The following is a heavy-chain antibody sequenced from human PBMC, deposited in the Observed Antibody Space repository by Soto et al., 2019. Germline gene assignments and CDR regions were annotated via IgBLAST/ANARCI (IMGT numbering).Heavy chain of an antibody. CDR2: INHSGST. J-gene: IGHJ5*02. CDR3: ARWDDYSNYANWFDP. D-gene: IGHD4-4*01. Sequence: SETLSLTCAVYGGSFSGYYWSWIRQPPGKGLEWIGEINHSGSTNYNPSLKSRVTISVDTSKNQFSLKLSSVTAADTAVYYCARWDDYSNYANWFDPWGQGTLVTVSS. CDR1: GGSFSGYY. V-gene: IGHV4-34*01.